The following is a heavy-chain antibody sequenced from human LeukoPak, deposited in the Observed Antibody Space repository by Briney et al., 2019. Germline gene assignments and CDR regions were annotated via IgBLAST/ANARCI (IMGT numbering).Heavy chain of an antibody. CDR2: IRYDGSNK. D-gene: IGHD5-12*01. CDR1: GFTFSSYG. CDR3: ATSSWWLRSHGEPDAFDI. Sequence: GGSLRLSCAASGFTFSSYGMHWVRQAPGKGLEWVAFIRYDGSNKYYADSVKGRFTISRDNSKNMLYLQMNSLRAEDTAVYYCATSSWWLRSHGEPDAFDIWGQGTMVTVSS. V-gene: IGHV3-30*02. J-gene: IGHJ3*02.